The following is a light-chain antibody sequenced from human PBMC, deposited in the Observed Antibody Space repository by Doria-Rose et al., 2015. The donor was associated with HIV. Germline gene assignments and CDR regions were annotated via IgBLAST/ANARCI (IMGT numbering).Light chain of an antibody. Sequence: EIVMTQSPGTLSLSPGERATLSCRASQSFSNTYLAWYQQKPGQAHSLLIYDGSTRATGIPGRFSASGSGTDFTLTINRLEPEDFALYYCHQYGTSWTFGQGTKVEI. CDR2: DGS. J-gene: IGKJ1*01. CDR3: HQYGTSWT. CDR1: QSFSNTY. V-gene: IGKV3-20*01.